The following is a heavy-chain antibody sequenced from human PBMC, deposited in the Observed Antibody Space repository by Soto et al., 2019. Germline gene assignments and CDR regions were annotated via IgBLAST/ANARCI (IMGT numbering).Heavy chain of an antibody. CDR1: GFTVSSNY. Sequence: EVQLVETGGGLIQPGGSLRLSCAASGFTVSSNYMSWVRQAPGKGLEWVSAIYSGGSTYYADSVEGRFTISRENSKNTLYLQMNSLRAEDTAVYYCASFNEFITTKPYYYYGMDVWGQGTTVTVSS. CDR2: IYSGGST. CDR3: ASFNEFITTKPYYYYGMDV. J-gene: IGHJ6*02. V-gene: IGHV3-53*02. D-gene: IGHD3-10*01.